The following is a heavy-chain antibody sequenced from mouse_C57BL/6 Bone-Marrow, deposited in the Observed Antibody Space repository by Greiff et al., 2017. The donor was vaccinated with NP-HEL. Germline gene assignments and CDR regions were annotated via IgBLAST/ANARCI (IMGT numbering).Heavy chain of an antibody. CDR2: IYPRSGNT. J-gene: IGHJ4*01. D-gene: IGHD1-1*01. V-gene: IGHV1-81*01. CDR1: GYTFTSYG. Sequence: LVESGAELARPGASVKLSCKASGYTFTSYGISWVKQRTGQGLEWIGEIYPRSGNTYYNEKFKGKATLTADKSSSTAYMELRSLTSEDSAVYFCARAFYYYGPYYAMDYWGQGTSVTVSS. CDR3: ARAFYYYGPYYAMDY.